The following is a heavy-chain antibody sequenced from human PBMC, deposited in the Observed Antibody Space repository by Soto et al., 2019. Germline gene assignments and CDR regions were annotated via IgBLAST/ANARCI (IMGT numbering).Heavy chain of an antibody. J-gene: IGHJ5*02. CDR2: IYYSGST. D-gene: IGHD3-22*01. Sequence: SETLSLTCTVSGGSISSYYWSWIRQPPGKGLEWLGYIYYSGSTNYNPSLKSRVTISVDTSKNQFSLKLSSVTAADTAVYYCARGRYYDRKPFDPWGQGTLVTVSA. V-gene: IGHV4-59*01. CDR1: GGSISSYY. CDR3: ARGRYYDRKPFDP.